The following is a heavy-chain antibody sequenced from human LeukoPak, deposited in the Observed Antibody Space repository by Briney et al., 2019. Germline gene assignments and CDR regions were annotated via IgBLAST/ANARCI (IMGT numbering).Heavy chain of an antibody. CDR2: ISGSGGST. D-gene: IGHD3-10*01. CDR1: GFTFSSYA. V-gene: IGHV3-23*01. Sequence: GGSLRLSCAASGFTFSSYAMSWVRQAPGKGLEWVSAISGSGGSTYYADSVKGRFTISRDNSKNTLYLQMNSLRAEDTAVYYCVYGSGSYFPYYFDYWGQGTLVTVSS. J-gene: IGHJ4*02. CDR3: VYGSGSYFPYYFDY.